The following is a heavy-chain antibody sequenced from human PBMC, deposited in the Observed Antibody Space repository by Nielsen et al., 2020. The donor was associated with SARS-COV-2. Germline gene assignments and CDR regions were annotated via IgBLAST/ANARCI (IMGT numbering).Heavy chain of an antibody. J-gene: IGHJ5*02. CDR2: IIPIFGTA. Sequence: WVRQAPGQGLEWMGGIIPIFGTANYAQKFQGRVTITADESTSTAYMELSSLRTEDTAVYYCAREYYYGSGSYYKKSNWFDPWGQGTLVTVSS. CDR3: AREYYYGSGSYYKKSNWFDP. D-gene: IGHD3-10*01. V-gene: IGHV1-69*01.